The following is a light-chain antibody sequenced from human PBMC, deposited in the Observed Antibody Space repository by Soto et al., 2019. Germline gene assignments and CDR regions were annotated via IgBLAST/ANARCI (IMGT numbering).Light chain of an antibody. Sequence: AIQMTQTPSSLSASVGDRVTISCRASQGIRNDLGWYQQKPGKAPKLLIYAASSLQSGVPSRFSGSGSGTDFTLTISSLQPEDFATYYCLQDYNYPRTFGQGTKVEIK. V-gene: IGKV1-6*01. CDR3: LQDYNYPRT. CDR2: AAS. CDR1: QGIRND. J-gene: IGKJ1*01.